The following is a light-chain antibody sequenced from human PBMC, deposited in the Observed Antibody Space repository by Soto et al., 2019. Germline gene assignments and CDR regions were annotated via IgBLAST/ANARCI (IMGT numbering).Light chain of an antibody. V-gene: IGKV3-20*01. Sequence: EIVLTQSPGTLSLSPGERATLSCRASQSITSSYLAWYQQKPGQAPRLLIYGSSSRATGIPDRFSGSGSGTDFTLTISRLEPEDFAVYYCQQYGSSPITFGQGTRLEIK. CDR3: QQYGSSPIT. CDR2: GSS. J-gene: IGKJ5*01. CDR1: QSITSSY.